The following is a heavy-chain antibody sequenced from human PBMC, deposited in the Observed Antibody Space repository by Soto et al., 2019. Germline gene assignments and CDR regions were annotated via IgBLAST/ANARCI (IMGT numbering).Heavy chain of an antibody. D-gene: IGHD4-17*01. CDR2: IFWSGNC. J-gene: IGHJ2*01. CDR1: GGSITSGGYS. CDR3: ARGGATTVAPFWYFDL. Sequence: QLQLQESGSGLIKASETLSLTCTVSGGSITSGGYSWSWVRQPPGKGPEWIGYIFWSGNCHHNPSLTGRVTLSIERSRNQFSLKLRSVTAADPATYFCARGGATTVAPFWYFDLWGRGTLGTVSS. V-gene: IGHV4-30-2*01.